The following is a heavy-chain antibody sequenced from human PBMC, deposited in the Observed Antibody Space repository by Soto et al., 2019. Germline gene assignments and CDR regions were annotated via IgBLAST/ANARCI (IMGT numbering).Heavy chain of an antibody. V-gene: IGHV4-34*01. J-gene: IGHJ4*02. D-gene: IGHD3-16*02. Sequence: SETLSLTCAVYGGSFIGYYWSWILQPPWKGLEWIGEINHSGSTNYNPSLKSRVTISVDTSKNQFSLKLSSVTAADTAVYYCARVPIMITFGGVIAYFDYWGQGTLVTV. CDR2: INHSGST. CDR1: GGSFIGYY. CDR3: ARVPIMITFGGVIAYFDY.